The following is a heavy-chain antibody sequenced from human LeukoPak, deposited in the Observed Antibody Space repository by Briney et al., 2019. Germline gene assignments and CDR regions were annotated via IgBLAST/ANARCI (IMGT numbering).Heavy chain of an antibody. Sequence: SETLSLTCTVSGGSISSYYWSWIRQPPGKGLEGIGYIYYSGSTNYSPSLTSRVTISVDTSKNQFSLTLSSVTAADTDVSYCATVPHVETAKTSLDYRGQGNLVTVSS. J-gene: IGHJ4*02. CDR2: IYYSGST. CDR3: ATVPHVETAKTSLDY. CDR1: GGSISSYY. V-gene: IGHV4-59*01. D-gene: IGHD5-24*01.